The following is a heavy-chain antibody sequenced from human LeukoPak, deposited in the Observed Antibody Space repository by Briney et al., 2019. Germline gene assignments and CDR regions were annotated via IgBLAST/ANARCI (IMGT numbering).Heavy chain of an antibody. CDR3: AKIGAPIWWPYFDC. D-gene: IGHD2-15*01. J-gene: IGHJ4*02. CDR1: GFTFSSYE. V-gene: IGHV3-23*01. Sequence: GGSLRLSCVASGFTFSSYEMNWVRQAPGKGLEWVSGISPSGDTPWYTDSVKGRFTISRDNSKNTVYLQMNSLRAEDTALYYCAKIGAPIWWPYFDCWGQGTLVTVSS. CDR2: ISPSGDTP.